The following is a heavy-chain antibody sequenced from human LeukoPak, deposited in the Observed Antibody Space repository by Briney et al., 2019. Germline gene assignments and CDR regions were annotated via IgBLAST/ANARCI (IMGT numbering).Heavy chain of an antibody. V-gene: IGHV4-39*01. CDR3: GGRSKSLVGATGCDL. Sequence: SETLSLTCTVSGGSVSSSTYYWGWIRQPPGKGLEWIGYIYYSGSTYYNPSLKSRVTISVDTSKNQFYLKLSSVTAADTAVYYCGGRSKSLVGATGCDLGGQGPVDSVSS. D-gene: IGHD1-26*01. CDR2: IYYSGST. CDR1: GGSVSSSTYY. J-gene: IGHJ4*02.